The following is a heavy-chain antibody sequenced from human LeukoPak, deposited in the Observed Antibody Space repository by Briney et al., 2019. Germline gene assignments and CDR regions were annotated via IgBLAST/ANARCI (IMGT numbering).Heavy chain of an antibody. CDR3: ARGIRRNINYWFDP. D-gene: IGHD4-11*01. V-gene: IGHV1-8*01. CDR2: MNPNSGNT. Sequence: GASVKVSCKASGYTFTSYDINWVRQATGQGLEWMGWMNPNSGNTGYAQKFQGRVTMTRNTSMSTAYIELSSVRSEDAAVYYCARGIRRNINYWFDPWGQGTLVTVSS. J-gene: IGHJ5*02. CDR1: GYTFTSYD.